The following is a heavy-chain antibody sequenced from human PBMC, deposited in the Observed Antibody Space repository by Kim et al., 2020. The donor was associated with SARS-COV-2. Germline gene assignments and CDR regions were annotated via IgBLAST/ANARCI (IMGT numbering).Heavy chain of an antibody. Sequence: NKKFSQKFQGRVTITRDTSASTAYRELTSLRSEDTAIYYCARGSGWAFDYWGQGTLVTVAS. V-gene: IGHV1-3*01. CDR3: ARGSGWAFDY. D-gene: IGHD6-19*01. J-gene: IGHJ4*02. CDR2: NK.